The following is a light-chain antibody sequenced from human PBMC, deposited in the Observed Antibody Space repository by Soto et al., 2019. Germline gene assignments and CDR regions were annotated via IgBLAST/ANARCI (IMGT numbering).Light chain of an antibody. Sequence: EIVMTQSPDTLSVSPGERASLSCRASQSVKTKLAWYQKKPGQPPRLLIYGACIRGTGLSAGFSGSGSGTEFTLTISSLQSEDFRVYYCQQYSDSPPWTFVQWTQVEIK. V-gene: IGKV3-15*01. CDR2: GAC. J-gene: IGKJ1*01. CDR1: QSVKTK. CDR3: QQYSDSPPWT.